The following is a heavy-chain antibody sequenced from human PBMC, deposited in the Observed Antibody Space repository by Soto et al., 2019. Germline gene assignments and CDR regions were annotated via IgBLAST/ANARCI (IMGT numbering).Heavy chain of an antibody. Sequence: EVQLVESGGGLVKPGGSLRLSCAASGFTFSSYSMNWVRQAPGKGLEWVASISSSSSYIYYADSVQGRFTISIDNAKNSLYLQMNSLRAEDTAVYYCARESDVRITIFGVVGGAFDIWGPGTMVPVSS. CDR1: GFTFSSYS. D-gene: IGHD3-3*01. J-gene: IGHJ3*02. CDR3: ARESDVRITIFGVVGGAFDI. V-gene: IGHV3-21*01. CDR2: ISSSSSYI.